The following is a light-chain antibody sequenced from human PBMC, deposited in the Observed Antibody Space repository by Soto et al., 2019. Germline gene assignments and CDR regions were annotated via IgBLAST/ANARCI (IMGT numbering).Light chain of an antibody. CDR1: QGISNY. CDR2: AAS. V-gene: IGKV1-9*01. J-gene: IGKJ4*01. Sequence: IQLTQSPSSLSASVGDRVTITCRAIQGISNYLTWYQQVPGKAPKLLIYAASTLQSGVPSRFSGSRSGTDFILTISSLQPEDFATYYCQHLNSFPFTFGGGTKVEIK. CDR3: QHLNSFPFT.